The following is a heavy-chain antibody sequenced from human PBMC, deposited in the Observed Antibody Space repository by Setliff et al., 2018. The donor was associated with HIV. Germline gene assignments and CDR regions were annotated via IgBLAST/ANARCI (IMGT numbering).Heavy chain of an antibody. CDR2: IKTRADNYAT. CDR3: VTGSQLPMDY. CDR1: GFTFSKAW. D-gene: IGHD1-26*01. J-gene: IGHJ4*02. V-gene: IGHV3-73*01. Sequence: GGSLRLSCAAAGFTFSKAWMSWFRQTPGKGLEWVGRIKTRADNYATAYAASVKGRFTISRDDSMNTAYLQMNSLKIEDTAVYFCVTGSQLPMDYWGQGTLVTVS.